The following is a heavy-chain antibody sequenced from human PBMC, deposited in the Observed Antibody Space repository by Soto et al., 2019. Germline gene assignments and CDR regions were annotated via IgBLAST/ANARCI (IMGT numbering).Heavy chain of an antibody. Sequence: QVQLQESGPGLVKPSETLSLTCTVSGGSISGGVHSWSWIRQPPGKGLEWIGHIFDSGSTYYNPSLKSRLTRSVDTSKNQFTLRLSSVTAADTAVYYWASKIMPLTHDWYFDLWGRGPRFTFSS. D-gene: IGHD2-2*01. CDR3: ASKIMPLTHDWYFDL. CDR2: IFDSGST. CDR1: GGSISGGVHS. J-gene: IGHJ2*01. V-gene: IGHV4-30-4*01.